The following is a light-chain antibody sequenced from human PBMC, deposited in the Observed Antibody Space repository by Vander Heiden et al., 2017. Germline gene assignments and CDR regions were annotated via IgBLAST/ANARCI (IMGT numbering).Light chain of an antibody. CDR2: ATS. CDR3: QQSDGPPLT. CDR1: QTIGYY. V-gene: IGKV1-39*01. J-gene: IGKJ4*02. Sequence: DIQMTQSPSSLSASVGDRVSITCRASQTIGYYLNWYQQKPGKAPRLLIHATSIPQSGVPSRFNDSGSGTEFTLTISSLQPDDFASYYCQQSDGPPLTFGGGTRVDI.